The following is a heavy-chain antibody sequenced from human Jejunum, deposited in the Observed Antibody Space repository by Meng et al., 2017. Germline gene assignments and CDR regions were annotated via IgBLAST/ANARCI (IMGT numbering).Heavy chain of an antibody. CDR1: GASITSGSYY. CDR3: ARLLVRGTIES. V-gene: IGHV4-61*02. D-gene: IGHD3-3*01. Sequence: LRLSCSVSGASITSGSYYWSWIRQSAVLGGEWMGRVHTSGTSNYNPSLTGRVAISIDASKNQLSLRLRSVGAADSAVYFCARLLVRGTIESWGQGTLVTVSS. J-gene: IGHJ1*01. CDR2: VHTSGTS.